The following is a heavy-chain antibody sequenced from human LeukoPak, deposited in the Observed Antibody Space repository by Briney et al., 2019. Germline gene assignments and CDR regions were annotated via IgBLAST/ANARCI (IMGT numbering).Heavy chain of an antibody. Sequence: GGSLRLSCAASGFTFSSYDMHWVRQATGKGLEWVSAIETPGDTHYAGSAKGRFTISRDNAKNSLFLQMNSLRAGDTAVYYCARDLTGENAFDIWGQGTMVTVSS. V-gene: IGHV3-13*04. CDR3: ARDLTGENAFDI. D-gene: IGHD1-20*01. CDR1: GFTFSSYD. J-gene: IGHJ3*02. CDR2: IETPGDT.